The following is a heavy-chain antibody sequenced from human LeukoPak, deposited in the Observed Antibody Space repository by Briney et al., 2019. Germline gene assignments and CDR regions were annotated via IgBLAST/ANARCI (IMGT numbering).Heavy chain of an antibody. CDR2: FDPEDGET. D-gene: IGHD3-22*01. CDR1: GYTLTELS. CDR3: ATAPSLYYYDSSGYYRLDY. Sequence: GASVKVSCKVSGYTLTELSMHWVRQAPGKGLEWMGGFDPEDGETIYAQKSQGRVTMTEDTSTDTAYMELSSLRSEDTAVYYCATAPSLYYYDSSGYYRLDYWGQGTLVTVSS. J-gene: IGHJ4*02. V-gene: IGHV1-24*01.